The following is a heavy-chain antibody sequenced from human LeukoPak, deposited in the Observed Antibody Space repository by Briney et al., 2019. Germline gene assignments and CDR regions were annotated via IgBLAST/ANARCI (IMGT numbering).Heavy chain of an antibody. CDR2: IYYSGST. Sequence: SETLSLTCTVSGGSISSGSYYWGWIRQPPGKGLEWIGSIYYSGSTYYKPSLKSRVTISLDTSKNQFSLKLSSVTAADTAVYYCARGIGSGYFLISARDYWGQGTLVTVSS. V-gene: IGHV4-39*07. D-gene: IGHD3-22*01. CDR3: ARGIGSGYFLISARDY. CDR1: GGSISSGSYY. J-gene: IGHJ4*02.